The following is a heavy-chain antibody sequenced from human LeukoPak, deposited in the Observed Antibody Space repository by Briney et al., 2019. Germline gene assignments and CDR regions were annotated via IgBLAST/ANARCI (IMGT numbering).Heavy chain of an antibody. J-gene: IGHJ4*02. CDR3: AKGPTYCGGDYCRHNY. Sequence: PGGSLRLSCAASGFTFSSFAMSWVRQAPGKGLEWVSAISASGGTTYNADSVKGRFTISRDNSKNTLYLQMSSLRAEDTAVYYCAKGPTYCGGDYCRHNYWGQGTLVTVSS. V-gene: IGHV3-23*01. D-gene: IGHD2-21*01. CDR2: ISASGGTT. CDR1: GFTFSSFA.